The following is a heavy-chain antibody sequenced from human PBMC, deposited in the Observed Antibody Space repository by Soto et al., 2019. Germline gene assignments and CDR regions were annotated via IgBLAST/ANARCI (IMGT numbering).Heavy chain of an antibody. D-gene: IGHD6-19*01. J-gene: IGHJ4*02. CDR1: GFTFSDYY. Sequence: QVQLVESGGGLVQPGGSLRLSCAASGFTFSDYYMGWIRQAPGKGLEWVSYISSSGSSIHYADSVKGRFTISRDNAKNSLYLQMNSLRVEDTAVYYCARDDGSSGCPDYWGQGILVTVSS. CDR3: ARDDGSSGCPDY. V-gene: IGHV3-11*01. CDR2: ISSSGSSI.